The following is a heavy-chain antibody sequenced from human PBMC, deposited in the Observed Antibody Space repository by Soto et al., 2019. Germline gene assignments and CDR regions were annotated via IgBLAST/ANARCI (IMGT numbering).Heavy chain of an antibody. D-gene: IGHD4-17*01. CDR2: IKSKTDGGTT. CDR3: TIISDYGDYVGY. J-gene: IGHJ4*02. Sequence: PGESLSLSYAAAGCTFSNAWMNWVRQAPGKGLEWVGRIKSKTDGGTTDYAAPVKGRSTISRDDSKNTLYLPMNSLKTEDTAVYYCTIISDYGDYVGYWGQGTLVTVSS. CDR1: GCTFSNAW. V-gene: IGHV3-15*07.